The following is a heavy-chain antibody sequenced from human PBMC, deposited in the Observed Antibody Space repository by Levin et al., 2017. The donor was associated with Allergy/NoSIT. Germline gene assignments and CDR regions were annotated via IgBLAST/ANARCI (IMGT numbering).Heavy chain of an antibody. CDR3: ARERGITMVRGVIDFYDYGMDV. CDR1: GFTFSSYS. D-gene: IGHD3-10*01. V-gene: IGHV3-48*02. CDR2: ISSSSSTI. Sequence: GGSLRLSCAASGFTFSSYSMNWVRQAPGKGLEWVSYISSSSSTIYYADSVKGRFTISRDNAKNSLYLQMNSLRDEDTAVYYCARERGITMVRGVIDFYDYGMDVWGQGTTVTVSS. J-gene: IGHJ6*02.